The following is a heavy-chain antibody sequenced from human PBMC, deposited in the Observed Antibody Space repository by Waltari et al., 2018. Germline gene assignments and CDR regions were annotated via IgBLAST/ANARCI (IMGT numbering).Heavy chain of an antibody. CDR3: ARQGTRITMTSSFHY. CDR2: IYHSRST. Sequence: VQLQESGPGLVKPSETLTLTCVVSGYSIGSGYYWGWSRPPPGKGRERIGSIYHSRSTYYNPSLKSRVTMSRDTSRNQFSLKLTSVTAADTAVYYCARQGTRITMTSSFHYWGQGTLVTVSS. V-gene: IGHV4-38-2*01. CDR1: GYSIGSGYY. D-gene: IGHD3-3*01. J-gene: IGHJ4*02.